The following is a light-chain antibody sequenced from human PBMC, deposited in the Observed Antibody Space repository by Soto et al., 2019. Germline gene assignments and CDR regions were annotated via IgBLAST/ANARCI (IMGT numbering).Light chain of an antibody. Sequence: EIQTTPSPSRLSTSVGDRVTITCQGSQSIAYWVAGYLQKPGKAPNLLLYAASTLATGVPSRFSGSGYGTEFTLTIASLQPDDSATYYCQQYNSFSKAFGRGTKVDSK. J-gene: IGKJ1*01. V-gene: IGKV1-5*01. CDR2: AAS. CDR3: QQYNSFSKA. CDR1: QSIAYW.